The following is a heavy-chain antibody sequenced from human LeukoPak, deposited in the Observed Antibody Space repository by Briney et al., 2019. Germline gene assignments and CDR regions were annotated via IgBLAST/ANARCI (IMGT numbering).Heavy chain of an antibody. CDR2: IWYDGSNQ. CDR1: EFTFSSYG. Sequence: GGSLRLSCAASEFTFSSYGMHWVRQAPGKGLEWVAVIWYDGSNQYYVDSVKGRFTISRDNSKKTLYLQMNSLRAEDTAVYYCARDISSSWYDYWGQGTLVTVSS. J-gene: IGHJ4*02. V-gene: IGHV3-33*01. D-gene: IGHD6-13*01. CDR3: ARDISSSWYDY.